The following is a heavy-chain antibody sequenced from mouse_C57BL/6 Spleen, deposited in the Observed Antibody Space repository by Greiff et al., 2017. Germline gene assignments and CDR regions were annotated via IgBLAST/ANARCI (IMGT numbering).Heavy chain of an antibody. CDR2: IDPSDSYT. Sequence: QVQLQQPGAELVRPGTSVKLSCKASGYTFTSYWMHWVKQRPGQGLEWIGVIDPSDSYTNYNQKFKGKATLTVDTSSSTAYMQLSSLTSEDSAVYYCAIITTVVATKGDYWGQGTTLTVSS. CDR3: AIITTVVATKGDY. V-gene: IGHV1-59*01. J-gene: IGHJ2*01. CDR1: GYTFTSYW. D-gene: IGHD1-1*01.